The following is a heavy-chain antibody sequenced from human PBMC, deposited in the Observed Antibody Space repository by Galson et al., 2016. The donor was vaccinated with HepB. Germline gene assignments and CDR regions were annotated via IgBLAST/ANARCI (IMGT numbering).Heavy chain of an antibody. V-gene: IGHV3-30-3*01. CDR2: ISNDGNNK. J-gene: IGHJ3*02. Sequence: SLRLSCAASGFTFSSFTMHWVRQAPGEGLEWVAVISNDGNNKYYADSVKSRFTISRDNSRNTLYLQMYSLRTEYTAVYYCERDLGEVQTGTTTWRDVFDIWGQGTMVTVSS. CDR1: GFTFSSFT. D-gene: IGHD1-26*01. CDR3: ERDLGEVQTGTTTWRDVFDI.